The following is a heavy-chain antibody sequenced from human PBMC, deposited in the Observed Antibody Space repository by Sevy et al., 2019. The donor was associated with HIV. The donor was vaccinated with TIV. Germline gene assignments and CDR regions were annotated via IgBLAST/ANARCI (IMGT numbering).Heavy chain of an antibody. D-gene: IGHD6-13*01. J-gene: IGHJ4*02. CDR2: ISGSGGST. CDR1: GFTFSSYA. Sequence: GGSLRLSCAASGFTFSSYAMSWVRQAPGKGLEWVSAISGSGGSTYYADSVKGRFTISRDNSKNTLYLQMNSLRAEDMAVYYCAKEGYSSSWHPLDYWGQGTLVTVSS. V-gene: IGHV3-23*01. CDR3: AKEGYSSSWHPLDY.